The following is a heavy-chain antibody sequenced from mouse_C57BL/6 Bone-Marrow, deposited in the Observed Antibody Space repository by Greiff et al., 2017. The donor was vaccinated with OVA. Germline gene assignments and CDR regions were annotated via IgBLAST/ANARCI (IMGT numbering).Heavy chain of an antibody. D-gene: IGHD2-1*01. V-gene: IGHV14-4*01. CDR1: GFNIKDDY. CDR2: IDPENGDT. CDR3: SANGNYVGFAY. J-gene: IGHJ3*01. Sequence: VQLQQSGAELVRPGASVKLSCTASGFNIKDDYMHWVKQRPEQGLEWIGWIDPENGDTEYASKFQGKATITADTSSNTAYLQLSSLTSADAAVDYCSANGNYVGFAYWGQGTLVTVSA.